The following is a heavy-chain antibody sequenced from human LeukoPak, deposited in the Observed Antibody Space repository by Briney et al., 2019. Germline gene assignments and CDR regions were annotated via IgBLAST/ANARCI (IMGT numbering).Heavy chain of an antibody. D-gene: IGHD3-22*01. CDR3: ARDLRDPFEPPYYDSSGLGVDYFDY. Sequence: GASVKVSCKASGYTFTSYGISWVRQAPGQGLEWMGWISAYNGNTNYAQKLQGRVTMTTDTSTSTAYMELRSLRSDDTAVYYCARDLRDPFEPPYYDSSGLGVDYFDYWGQGTLVTVSS. CDR1: GYTFTSYG. J-gene: IGHJ4*02. CDR2: ISAYNGNT. V-gene: IGHV1-18*01.